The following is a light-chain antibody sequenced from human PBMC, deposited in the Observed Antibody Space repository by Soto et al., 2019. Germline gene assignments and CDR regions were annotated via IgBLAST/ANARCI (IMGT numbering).Light chain of an antibody. CDR1: QSVSSSY. CDR3: QQYGSSPWT. V-gene: IGKV3-20*01. CDR2: GAS. Sequence: ERVLTESPGTLSLSPGDRAPLSCRASQSVSSSYLAWYQQKPGQAPRLLIYGASSRATGIPDRFSGSGSGTDFTLTISRLEPEDFAVYYCQQYGSSPWTFGQGTRLEIK. J-gene: IGKJ5*01.